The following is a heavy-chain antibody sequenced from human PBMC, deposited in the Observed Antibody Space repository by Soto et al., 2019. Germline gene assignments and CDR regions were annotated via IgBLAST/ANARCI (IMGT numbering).Heavy chain of an antibody. CDR1: GFTFSTYT. V-gene: IGHV3-23*01. J-gene: IGHJ2*01. Sequence: EVQLLESGGGLVQPGGSLRLSCAASGFTFSTYTMSWVRQAPGKGMECVSAISGTGGSSSYTDSVKGRFTISRDNSKNTLSLQMDSLRAEDTARYYCAKRAVVGRNWYFDLWGRGTLVTVSS. CDR2: ISGTGGSS. CDR3: AKRAVVGRNWYFDL. D-gene: IGHD2-15*01.